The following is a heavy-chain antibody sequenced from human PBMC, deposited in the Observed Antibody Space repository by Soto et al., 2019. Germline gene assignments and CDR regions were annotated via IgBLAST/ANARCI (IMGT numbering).Heavy chain of an antibody. D-gene: IGHD3-10*01. CDR2: INAGNGNT. CDR3: ARDLWSSFSYYYGMAV. V-gene: IGHV1-3*01. J-gene: IGHJ6*02. CDR1: GYTFTSYA. Sequence: ASVKVSCKASGYTFTSYAMHWVRQAPGQRLEWMGWINAGNGNTKYSQKFQGRVTITRDTSASTAYMELSSLRSEDTAVYYCARDLWSSFSYYYGMAVWGQGTTVTVSS.